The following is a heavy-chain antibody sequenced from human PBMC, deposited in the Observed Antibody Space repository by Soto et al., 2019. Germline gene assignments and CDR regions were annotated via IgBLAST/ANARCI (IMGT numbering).Heavy chain of an antibody. Sequence: GGSLRLSCGASGFTFSDYVMTWVRQAPGKGLEWVSGISGGDDSTYYADSVRGRFTISRANSKNTLYLQMNSLRAEDTAVYYCARDRGHLLPNYGMDVWGQGTTVTV. CDR3: ARDRGHLLPNYGMDV. CDR2: ISGGDDST. J-gene: IGHJ6*02. CDR1: GFTFSDYV. D-gene: IGHD2-2*01. V-gene: IGHV3-23*01.